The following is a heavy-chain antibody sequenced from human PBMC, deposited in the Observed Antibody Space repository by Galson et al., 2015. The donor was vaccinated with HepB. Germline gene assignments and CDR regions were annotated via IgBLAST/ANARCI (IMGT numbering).Heavy chain of an antibody. CDR1: GFTFRSYS. CDR3: ARDLEAIFGVVLYFYDY. CDR2: ISSSNSYM. Sequence: SLRLSCAASGFTFRSYSMNWVRQAPGKGLEWVASISSSNSYMFYADSVKGRFTISRDNAKNSLYLQMNSLRAEDTAVYYCARDLEAIFGVVLYFYDYWGQGTLVTVSS. V-gene: IGHV3-21*01. J-gene: IGHJ4*02. D-gene: IGHD3-3*01.